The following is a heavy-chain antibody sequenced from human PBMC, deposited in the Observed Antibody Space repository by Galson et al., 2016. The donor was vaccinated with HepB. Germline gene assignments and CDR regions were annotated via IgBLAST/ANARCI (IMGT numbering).Heavy chain of an antibody. D-gene: IGHD3/OR15-3a*01. CDR3: VKYVGLDGFDY. Sequence: SLRLSCAASGFNFNTYGMHWVRQVPGKGPEWVSGINDGGNNRYYSDSVKGRFAISRDNSKNTLYLQLDNLRGEDTAVYYCVKYVGLDGFDYWGQGTLV. J-gene: IGHJ4*02. CDR1: GFNFNTYG. CDR2: INDGGNNR. V-gene: IGHV3-23*01.